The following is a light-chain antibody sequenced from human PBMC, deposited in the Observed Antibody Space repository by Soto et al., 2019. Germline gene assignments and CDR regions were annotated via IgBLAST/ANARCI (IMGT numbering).Light chain of an antibody. CDR2: DVN. Sequence: QSALTQPASLSGSPGQSITISCTGTSSDVGAYDSVSWYQQHPGKAPKLMIYDVNNRPSGVSNRFSGSKSGNTASLTISGLQTEDEADHYCSSYQSSYTLVFGGGTKVTVL. CDR1: SSDVGAYDS. J-gene: IGLJ2*01. V-gene: IGLV2-14*01. CDR3: SSYQSSYTLV.